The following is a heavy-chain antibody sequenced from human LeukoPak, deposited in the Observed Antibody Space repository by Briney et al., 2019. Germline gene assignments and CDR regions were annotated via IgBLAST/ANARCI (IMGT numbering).Heavy chain of an antibody. CDR3: ARRRTTGTTGYFDY. J-gene: IGHJ4*01. CDR2: IYTTEST. Sequence: SETLSLTCTVSGGSISTYYWSWIRQPPGKGLEWIGYIYTTESTNYNPSLESRVTISVDTSKNQFSLMLSSVTAADTALYYCARRRTTGTTGYFDYWGQESWSPSPQ. V-gene: IGHV4-4*09. CDR1: GGSISTYY. D-gene: IGHD1-1*01.